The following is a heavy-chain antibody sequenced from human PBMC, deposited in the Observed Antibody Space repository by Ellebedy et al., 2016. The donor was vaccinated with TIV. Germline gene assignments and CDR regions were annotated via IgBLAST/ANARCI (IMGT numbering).Heavy chain of an antibody. D-gene: IGHD3-9*01. V-gene: IGHV3-30*18. J-gene: IGHJ4*01. CDR2: TSHDGNRK. CDR1: GFTFSEYS. Sequence: GESLKISCLGSGFTFSEYSIHWVRQAPGKGQEWVAVTSHDGNRKYYADSLQGRFTISRDNSKNTAYLQMNSLRGDDTAVYFCTKLDLHGHYNSFDYWGQGTLVTVSS. CDR3: TKLDLHGHYNSFDY.